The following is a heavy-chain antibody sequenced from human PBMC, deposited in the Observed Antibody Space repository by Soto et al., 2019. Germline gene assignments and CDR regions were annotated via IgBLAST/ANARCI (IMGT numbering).Heavy chain of an antibody. CDR2: IKSKTDGGTT. D-gene: IGHD3-22*01. V-gene: IGHV3-15*01. Sequence: LRLSCAASGFTFSNAWMSWVRQAPGKGLEWVGRIKSKTDGGTTDYAAPVKGRFTISRDDSKNTLYLQMNSLKTEDTAVYYCTTGYYYDSSGYVTRDAFDIWGQGTMVTVSS. J-gene: IGHJ3*02. CDR1: GFTFSNAW. CDR3: TTGYYYDSSGYVTRDAFDI.